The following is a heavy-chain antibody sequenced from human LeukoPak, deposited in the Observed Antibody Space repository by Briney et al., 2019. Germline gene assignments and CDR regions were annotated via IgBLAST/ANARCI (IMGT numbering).Heavy chain of an antibody. CDR1: GFTFSSYE. CDR2: ISYDGSYK. D-gene: IGHD3-22*01. V-gene: IGHV3-30*03. Sequence: GGSLRLSCAASGFTFSSYEMNWVRQAPGKGLEWVAVISYDGSYKDYADSVKGRFTISRDNSKNTLYLQMNSLRAEDTAVYYCARPHHYDSSGLVAIGSYWGQGTLVTVSS. J-gene: IGHJ4*02. CDR3: ARPHHYDSSGLVAIGSY.